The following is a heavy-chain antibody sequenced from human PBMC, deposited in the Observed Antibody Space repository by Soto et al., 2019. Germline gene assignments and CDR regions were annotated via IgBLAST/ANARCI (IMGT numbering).Heavy chain of an antibody. J-gene: IGHJ3*01. Sequence: GGSLRLSCAASGFTCSSDGVHWVRKAPGKGLEWVAVISYDGSYQYYVDSVKGRFTISRDNSKNTLYLQMNSLRAEDTAVYYCAKDEISKTIRGDAFNFWGQGT. CDR1: GFTCSSDG. CDR2: ISYDGSYQ. D-gene: IGHD1-7*01. CDR3: AKDEISKTIRGDAFNF. V-gene: IGHV3-30*18.